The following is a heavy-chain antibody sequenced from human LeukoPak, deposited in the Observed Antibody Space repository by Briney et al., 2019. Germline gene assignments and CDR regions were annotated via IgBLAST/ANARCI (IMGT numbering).Heavy chain of an antibody. CDR1: GYSLTTYW. CDR2: IYPGDSDT. V-gene: IGHV5-51*01. CDR3: ARLVTLGGGYFDY. J-gene: IGHJ4*02. D-gene: IGHD3-16*01. Sequence: GESLKISCKDSGYSLTTYWIGWVRQMPGKGLDWMGIIYPGDSDTRYSPSFQGQVTISADKSISTAYLQWSNLKASDTAMYYRARLVTLGGGYFDYWGQGTLVTVSS.